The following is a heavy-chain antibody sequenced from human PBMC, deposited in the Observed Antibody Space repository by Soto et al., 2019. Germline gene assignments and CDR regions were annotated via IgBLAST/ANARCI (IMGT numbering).Heavy chain of an antibody. Sequence: HVQLQESGPGLLRPSQTLSLTCSVSGGSVSSHDYDWTWVRQRPGKGLEWIGFVHDRETADYNPSLKSRFSISVDTFKNKFSLRLSSVTAADSAVYYCARRKSLDVWGQGITVIVSS. J-gene: IGHJ6*02. V-gene: IGHV4-31*03. CDR2: VHDRETA. CDR3: ARRKSLDV. CDR1: GGSVSSHDYD.